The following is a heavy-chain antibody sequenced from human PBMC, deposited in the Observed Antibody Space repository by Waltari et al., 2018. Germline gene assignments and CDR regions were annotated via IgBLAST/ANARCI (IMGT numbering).Heavy chain of an antibody. CDR3: ATNHYGTGKGWFDP. CDR1: GGSISSGGSY. V-gene: IGHV4-31*03. J-gene: IGHJ5*02. Sequence: QVQLQESGPGLVKASETLSLTCTFSGGSISSGGSYWSWIRQHPGKGLEWIGYIYYTGRTDYNPSLKSRVSISVETSKNQFSLKLSSVTAADTAVYYCATNHYGTGKGWFDPWGQGTPVTVSS. D-gene: IGHD3-10*01. CDR2: IYYTGRT.